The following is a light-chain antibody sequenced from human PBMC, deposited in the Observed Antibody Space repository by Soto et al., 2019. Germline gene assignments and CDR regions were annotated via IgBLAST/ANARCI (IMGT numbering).Light chain of an antibody. V-gene: IGKV1-5*01. Sequence: DIQMTQSPSTLSASVGDRVTITCRASQSISSWLAWYQQKPGKAPKALIYDASTLRSGVPSRFSGGGSGTEFPLTISSLQPDDFATYYCQQYNTYSTFGQGTRLEIK. CDR2: DAS. CDR1: QSISSW. J-gene: IGKJ5*01. CDR3: QQYNTYST.